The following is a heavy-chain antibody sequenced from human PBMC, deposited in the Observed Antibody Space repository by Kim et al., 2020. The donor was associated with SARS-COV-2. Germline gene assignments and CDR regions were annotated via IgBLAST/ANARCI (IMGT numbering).Heavy chain of an antibody. CDR1: GFTFSSYG. CDR3: AKAGYDSSGYFDY. CDR2: ISYDGSNK. Sequence: GGSLRLSCAASGFTFSSYGMHWVRQAPGKGLEWVAVISYDGSNKYYADSVKGRFTISRDNSKNTLYLQMNSLRAEDTAVYYCAKAGYDSSGYFDYWGQGTLVTVSS. J-gene: IGHJ4*02. V-gene: IGHV3-30*18. D-gene: IGHD3-22*01.